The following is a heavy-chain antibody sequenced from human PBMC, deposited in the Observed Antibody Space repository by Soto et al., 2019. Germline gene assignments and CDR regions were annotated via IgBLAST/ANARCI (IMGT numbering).Heavy chain of an antibody. CDR1: GGSISSGGYY. CDR3: ARYPLTDGTPPQLYDYYGLDV. V-gene: IGHV4-30-4*08. Sequence: PSETLSLTCTVSGGSISSGGYYWSWIRQPPGKGLEWIGYIYYSGSTYYNPSLKSRVTISVDTSKNQFSLKLSSVTAADTAVYYCARYPLTDGTPPQLYDYYGLDVWGQGTTVTVSS. J-gene: IGHJ6*02. D-gene: IGHD1-1*01. CDR2: IYYSGST.